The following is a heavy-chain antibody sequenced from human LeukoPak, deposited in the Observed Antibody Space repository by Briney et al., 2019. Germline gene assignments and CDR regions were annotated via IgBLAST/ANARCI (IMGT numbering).Heavy chain of an antibody. CDR3: AKNFGDGLPFYDY. J-gene: IGHJ4*02. CDR1: GFTFSNYA. CDR2: ISGGGGHT. V-gene: IGHV3-23*01. D-gene: IGHD4-17*01. Sequence: PGRSLRLSCVASGFTFSNYAMTWVRQAPGKGLEWVSAISGGGGHTYHTDSVKGRFTVSRDNSRNSLYLQMNSLRAEDTAVYYCAKNFGDGLPFYDYWGQGTLVTVSS.